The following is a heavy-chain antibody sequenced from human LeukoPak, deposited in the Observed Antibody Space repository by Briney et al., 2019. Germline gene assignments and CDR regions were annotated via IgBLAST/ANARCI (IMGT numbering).Heavy chain of an antibody. Sequence: GGSLRLSCAASGFTFSHYNMNWVRQAPGKGLEWASYISSSSSTIYYADSVQGRFTISRDNAENSLYLQMNSLRAEDTAVYYCAREGINNCLDPWGQGTLVSVSS. D-gene: IGHD3-10*01. CDR2: ISSSSSTI. J-gene: IGHJ5*02. CDR1: GFTFSHYN. CDR3: AREGINNCLDP. V-gene: IGHV3-48*01.